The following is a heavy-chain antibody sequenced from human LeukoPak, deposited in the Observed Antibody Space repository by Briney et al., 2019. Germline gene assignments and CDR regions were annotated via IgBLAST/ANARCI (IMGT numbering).Heavy chain of an antibody. CDR1: GFTFSDYY. Sequence: GGSLRLSCAASGFTFSDYYVSWIRQAPGKGLEWVSYISSSSSTIYYADSVKGRFTISRDNAKNSLYLQMNSLRAEDTAVYYCARDWDCSGGSCYFDYWGQGTLVTVSS. CDR2: ISSSSSTI. CDR3: ARDWDCSGGSCYFDY. J-gene: IGHJ4*02. V-gene: IGHV3-11*04. D-gene: IGHD2-15*01.